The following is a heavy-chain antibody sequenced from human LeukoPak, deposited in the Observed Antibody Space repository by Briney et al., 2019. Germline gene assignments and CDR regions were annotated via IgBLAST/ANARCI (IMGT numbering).Heavy chain of an antibody. CDR2: VSDVAGRT. J-gene: IGHJ6*02. Sequence: GGSLRLSCAASGFTFDNYAMSWVRQAPGKGLEWVSGVSDVAGRTSYADSVTGRITNSRDNSKNTLYLHMNSLRAEDTAVYYCAKGRGFYDSSGYYYAYYYGMDVWGQGTTVTVSS. CDR1: GFTFDNYA. D-gene: IGHD3-22*01. CDR3: AKGRGFYDSSGYYYAYYYGMDV. V-gene: IGHV3-23*01.